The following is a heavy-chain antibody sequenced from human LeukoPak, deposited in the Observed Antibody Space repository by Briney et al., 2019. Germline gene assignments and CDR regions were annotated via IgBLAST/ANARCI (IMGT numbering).Heavy chain of an antibody. CDR3: AKDGGLWVSAHWGDS. CDR1: GFTFSSYT. J-gene: IGHJ4*02. CDR2: ITTSDGNT. V-gene: IGHV3-23*01. Sequence: GGSLRLSCAASGFTFSSYTMSWVRQAPGKGLEWVSTITTSDGNTYYADSVKGQFTVSRDNSKNTLFLQMNSLRAEDTAVYYCAKDGGLWVSAHWGDSWGRGTLVTVSS. D-gene: IGHD7-27*01.